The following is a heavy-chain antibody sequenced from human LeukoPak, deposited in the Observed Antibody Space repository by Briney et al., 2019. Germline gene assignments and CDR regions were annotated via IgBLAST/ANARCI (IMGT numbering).Heavy chain of an antibody. D-gene: IGHD4-17*01. Sequence: PSGTLSLTCAVSGGSISSSNWWSWVRQPPGKGLEWIGEIYHSGSTNYNPSLKSRVTISVDKSKNQFSLKLSSVTAADTAVYYCARDPAATQDYGDYPPSGWFDPWGQGTLVTVSS. J-gene: IGHJ5*02. CDR3: ARDPAATQDYGDYPPSGWFDP. CDR2: IYHSGST. CDR1: GGSISSSNW. V-gene: IGHV4-4*02.